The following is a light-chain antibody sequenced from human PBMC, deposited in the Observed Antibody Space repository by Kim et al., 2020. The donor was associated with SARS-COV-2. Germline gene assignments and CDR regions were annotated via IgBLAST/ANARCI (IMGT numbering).Light chain of an antibody. CDR2: RHN. Sequence: QSVLTQPPSASGTPGQRVTISCSGCTSDIGSNYVYWYQQLPGTAPKLLIYRHNQRPSGVPDRFSVSKSGTSASLAISGLRSDDEADYYCATWDDSLNGPVFGGGTQLTVL. CDR1: TSDIGSNY. J-gene: IGLJ3*02. CDR3: ATWDDSLNGPV. V-gene: IGLV1-47*01.